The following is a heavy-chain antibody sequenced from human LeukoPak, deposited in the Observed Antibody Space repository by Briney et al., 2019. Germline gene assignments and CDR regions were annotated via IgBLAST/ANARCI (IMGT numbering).Heavy chain of an antibody. V-gene: IGHV4-59*01. D-gene: IGHD4-17*01. CDR3: ARGGTRVTTSALRGRHYYGMDV. CDR1: GGSISSYR. J-gene: IGHJ6*01. CDR2: IYYSGST. Sequence: PSETLSLTCTVSGGSISSYRCSWIRQPPAQGLDWIGYIYYSGSTNYNPSLKSRVNISVDTSKDQSSLKLSSVTAADTAVYYCARGGTRVTTSALRGRHYYGMDVWGQGTTVTVSS.